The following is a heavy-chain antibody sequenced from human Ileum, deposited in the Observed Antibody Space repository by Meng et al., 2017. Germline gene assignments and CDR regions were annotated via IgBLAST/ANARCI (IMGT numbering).Heavy chain of an antibody. CDR2: INHSGST. J-gene: IGHJ5*02. CDR1: GGSFSGYY. V-gene: IGHV4-34*01. D-gene: IGHD2-2*01. Sequence: QVQLQQWGAGLLKPSETLSLTCAVYGGSFSGYYWSWIRQPPGKGLEWIGEINHSGSTNYNPSLKSRVTISVDTSKNQFSLKLSSVTAADTAVYYCAGQPTSSGAGYSWFDPWGQGILVTVSS. CDR3: AGQPTSSGAGYSWFDP.